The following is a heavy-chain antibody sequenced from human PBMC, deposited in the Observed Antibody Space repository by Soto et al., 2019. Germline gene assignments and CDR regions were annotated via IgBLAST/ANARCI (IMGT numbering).Heavy chain of an antibody. CDR1: GYIFTSYG. Sequence: QVELVQSGAEVKKPGASVKVSCKASGYIFTSYGISWVRQAPGEGLEWMGWISNYNGITNYAQKVQGRVTLTTDRSTGTAYMELRSLRSDDTAVYYCAEIMGGSGTYVSWGQGTLVTVSS. D-gene: IGHD3-10*01. CDR2: ISNYNGIT. V-gene: IGHV1-18*01. J-gene: IGHJ4*02. CDR3: AEIMGGSGTYVS.